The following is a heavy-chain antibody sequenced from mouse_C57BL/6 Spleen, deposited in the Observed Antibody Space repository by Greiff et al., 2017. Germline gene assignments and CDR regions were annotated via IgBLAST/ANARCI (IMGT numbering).Heavy chain of an antibody. D-gene: IGHD2-3*01. Sequence: EVMLVESGGGLVQPGGSLKLSCAASGFTFSDYYMYWVRQTPEKRLEWVAYISNGGGSTYYPDTVKGRFTISRDNAKNTLYLQMRRLKSEDTAMYYFARHDPYDGYYGYFDVWGTGTTVTVSS. CDR3: ARHDPYDGYYGYFDV. CDR1: GFTFSDYY. J-gene: IGHJ1*03. V-gene: IGHV5-12*01. CDR2: ISNGGGST.